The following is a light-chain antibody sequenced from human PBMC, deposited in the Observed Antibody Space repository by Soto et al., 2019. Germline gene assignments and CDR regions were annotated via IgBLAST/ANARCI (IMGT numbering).Light chain of an antibody. J-gene: IGLJ1*01. Sequence: QSALTQPASVSGSPGQSITISCAGTSSDVGCYNYVSWYQQLPGKAPQLVIYDVTHRPSGVSDRFSGSRSGNTASLTISGLQAEDEADYYCTSFTSGSTPYVLGTGTKVTVL. CDR3: TSFTSGSTPYV. CDR1: SSDVGCYNY. CDR2: DVT. V-gene: IGLV2-14*03.